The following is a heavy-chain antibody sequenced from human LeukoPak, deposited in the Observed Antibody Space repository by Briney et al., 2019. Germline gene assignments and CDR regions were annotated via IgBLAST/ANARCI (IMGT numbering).Heavy chain of an antibody. CDR2: ISSRSSYI. CDR1: GFTFSSYA. V-gene: IGHV3-21*01. Sequence: SGGSLRLSCAASGFTFSSYAMSWVRQAPGKGLEWVSSISSRSSYIYYADSVKGRFTISRDNAKNSLYLQMNSLRAEDTAVYYCARGSPGDCSSTSCFWFGMDVWGQGTTVTVSS. J-gene: IGHJ6*02. CDR3: ARGSPGDCSSTSCFWFGMDV. D-gene: IGHD2-2*01.